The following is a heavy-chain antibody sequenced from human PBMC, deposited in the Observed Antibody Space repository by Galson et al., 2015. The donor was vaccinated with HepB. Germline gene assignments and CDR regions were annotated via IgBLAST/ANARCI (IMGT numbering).Heavy chain of an antibody. CDR1: GFTFSSYA. J-gene: IGHJ4*02. D-gene: IGHD4-23*01. V-gene: IGHV3-23*01. CDR2: ISGSGGST. Sequence: SLRLSCAASGFTFSSYAMSWVRQAPGKGLEWVSAISGSGGSTYYADSVKGRFTISRDNSKNTLYLQMNSLRAEDTAVYYCAKDPVTVAQTLNESVAYWGQGTLVTVSS. CDR3: AKDPVTVAQTLNESVAY.